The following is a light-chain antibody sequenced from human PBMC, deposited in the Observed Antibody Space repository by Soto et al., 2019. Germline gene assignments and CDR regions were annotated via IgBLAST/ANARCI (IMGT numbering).Light chain of an antibody. CDR2: GAS. Sequence: EIVMTQSPATLSLSPGERATLSCRASQSVGTNVAWFQQKPGQPLRLLMYGASTRATGIPARFSGSGSGTEFTLTISSLQSEDFAVYYCQQYKNWPLFGQGTRLEIK. J-gene: IGKJ5*01. CDR1: QSVGTN. CDR3: QQYKNWPL. V-gene: IGKV3-15*01.